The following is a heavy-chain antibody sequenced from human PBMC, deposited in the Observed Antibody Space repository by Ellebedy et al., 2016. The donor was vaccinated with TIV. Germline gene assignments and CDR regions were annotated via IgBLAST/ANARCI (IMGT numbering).Heavy chain of an antibody. CDR3: EKGGQLDD. V-gene: IGHV3-7*01. D-gene: IGHD6-25*01. CDR1: GFSLSSFW. J-gene: IGHJ4*02. CDR2: INEEDGREK. Sequence: GESLKISCTASGFSLSSFWMSWVRQAPGKGLEWVANINEEDGREKIYVDSVKGRFTISRDNAKNSLYLQMHSLRIEDTGMYYCEKGGQLDDWGQGTRVTVSS.